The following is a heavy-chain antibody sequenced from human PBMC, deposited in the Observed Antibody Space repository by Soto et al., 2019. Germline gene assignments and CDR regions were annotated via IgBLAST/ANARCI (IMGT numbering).Heavy chain of an antibody. J-gene: IGHJ4*02. D-gene: IGHD5-18*01. CDR1: DASMKSSVQY. CDR2: VSDSGIT. Sequence: SETLSVTCTVSDASMKSSVQYWGWIRHPPGKALEWIGSVSDSGITYYNLSLKSRVTISVDTSKNQFSLKLSSVTAADAAVYYCAGQVDTAQFTDYFDCWGQGALVTVSS. CDR3: AGQVDTAQFTDYFDC. V-gene: IGHV4-39*01.